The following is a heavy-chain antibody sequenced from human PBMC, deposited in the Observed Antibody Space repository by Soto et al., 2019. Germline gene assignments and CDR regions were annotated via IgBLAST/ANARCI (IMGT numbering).Heavy chain of an antibody. CDR2: TYYRSKWYN. D-gene: IGHD1-1*01. CDR3: GRDLDVDAFDI. Sequence: TGGTSGGGVANISAVWNWIKQSPSRGLEWLGRTYYRSKWYNDYAVSVKSRITINPDTSKNQFSLQLNSVAPEDTSVYYCGRDLDVDAFDICGEGTMGNVS. V-gene: IGHV6-1*01. CDR1: GGGVANISAV. J-gene: IGHJ3*02.